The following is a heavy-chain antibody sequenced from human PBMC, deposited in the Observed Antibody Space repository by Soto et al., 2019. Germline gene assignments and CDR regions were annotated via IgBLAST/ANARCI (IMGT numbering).Heavy chain of an antibody. Sequence: QVQLVQSGDEVQKPGSSVKVSCKASGGTFSSYAISWVRLAPGQGLDWMGGIIPIFGPANYAQKFQGRVTITADESTSTAYMELSTLRSEDTAVYYCASRPSLVGVDGYYFVYWCQGTLVTVSS. CDR3: ASRPSLVGVDGYYFVY. CDR1: GGTFSSYA. J-gene: IGHJ4*02. V-gene: IGHV1-69*01. CDR2: IIPIFGPA. D-gene: IGHD1-26*01.